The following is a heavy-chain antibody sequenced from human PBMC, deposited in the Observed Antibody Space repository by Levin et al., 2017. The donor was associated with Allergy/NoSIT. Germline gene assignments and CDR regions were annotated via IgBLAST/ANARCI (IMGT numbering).Heavy chain of an antibody. Sequence: GESLKISCAASGFTCSSYGMHWVRQAPGKGPEWVAVISDDANTKYYADSVKGRFTISRDNSKNTLYLQMNSLRAEDTAVYYCAKDKGSGTIGDYWGQGTLVTVSS. CDR1: GFTCSSYG. V-gene: IGHV3-30*18. D-gene: IGHD2-15*01. J-gene: IGHJ4*02. CDR3: AKDKGSGTIGDY. CDR2: ISDDANTK.